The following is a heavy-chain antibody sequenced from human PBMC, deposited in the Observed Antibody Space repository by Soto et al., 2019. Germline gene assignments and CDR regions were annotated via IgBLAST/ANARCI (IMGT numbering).Heavy chain of an antibody. V-gene: IGHV1-2*02. Sequence: ASVKVSCKASGDTFTEYYMHWVRQAPGHGLEWMGRIDPHTGVTNYEEKFQGRVTMTRDKSINAAYMDLRSLRSDDTAVYYCARAQQMPFPYWFDPWGQGTVVTVS. CDR3: ARAQQMPFPYWFDP. J-gene: IGHJ5*02. CDR1: GDTFTEYY. D-gene: IGHD6-13*01. CDR2: IDPHTGVT.